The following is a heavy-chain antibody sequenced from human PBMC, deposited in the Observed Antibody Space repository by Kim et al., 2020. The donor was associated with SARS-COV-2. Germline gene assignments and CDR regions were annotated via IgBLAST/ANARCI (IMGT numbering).Heavy chain of an antibody. V-gene: IGHV3-23*01. Sequence: GGSLRLSCAASGFTFRNYAMSWVRQAPGKGLEWVSSVSATGAATYYADSVKGRFTISRDNTKSTLYLQMSSLRAEDTAIYYCAKLLKGGYYYNDYWGQGTLVTVSS. CDR1: GFTFRNYA. CDR3: AKLLKGGYYYNDY. J-gene: IGHJ4*02. CDR2: VSATGAAT. D-gene: IGHD3-22*01.